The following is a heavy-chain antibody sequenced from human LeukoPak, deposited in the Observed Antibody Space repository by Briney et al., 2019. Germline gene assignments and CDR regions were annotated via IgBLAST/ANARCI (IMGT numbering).Heavy chain of an antibody. CDR3: TSQGPTGAHDY. Sequence: GGSLRLSCAASGFTFSSYWMSWVRQAPGKGLEWVGNIKQDGSEKYYVDSVKGRFTISRDNARNSLDLQMNSLRAEDTAVYYCTSQGPTGAHDYWGQGTLVTVSS. J-gene: IGHJ4*02. CDR1: GFTFSSYW. V-gene: IGHV3-7*01. CDR2: IKQDGSEK. D-gene: IGHD1-26*01.